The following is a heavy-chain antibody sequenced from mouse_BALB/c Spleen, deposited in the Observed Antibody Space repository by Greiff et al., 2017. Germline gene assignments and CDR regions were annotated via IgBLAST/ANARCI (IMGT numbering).Heavy chain of an antibody. D-gene: IGHD2-3*01. J-gene: IGHJ2*01. Sequence: EVKLMESGPGLVKPSQSLSLTCSVTGYSITSGYYWNWIRQFPGNKLEWMGYISYDGSNNYNPSLKNRISITRDTSKNQFFLKLNSVTTEDTATYYCARVEGYDGYSFDYWGQGTTLTVSS. CDR1: GYSITSGYY. CDR2: ISYDGSN. CDR3: ARVEGYDGYSFDY. V-gene: IGHV3-6*02.